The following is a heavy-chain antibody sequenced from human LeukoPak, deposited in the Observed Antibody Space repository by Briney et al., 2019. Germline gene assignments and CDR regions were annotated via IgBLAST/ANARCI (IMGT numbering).Heavy chain of an antibody. D-gene: IGHD3-9*01. V-gene: IGHV1-18*01. CDR2: ISAYNGNT. Sequence: ASVKVSCKASGYTFTSYGISWVRQAPGQGLEWMGWISAYNGNTNYAQKLQGRVTMTTDTSTSTAYMELRSLRSDDTAMYYCARHGRFDYDILTGPPGGWFDPWGQGTLVTVSS. CDR1: GYTFTSYG. CDR3: ARHGRFDYDILTGPPGGWFDP. J-gene: IGHJ5*02.